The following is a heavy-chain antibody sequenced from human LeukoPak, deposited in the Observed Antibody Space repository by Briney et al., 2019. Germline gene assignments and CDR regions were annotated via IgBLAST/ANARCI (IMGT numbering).Heavy chain of an antibody. CDR2: IKSKTDGGTT. J-gene: IGHJ4*02. D-gene: IGHD1-26*01. Sequence: GGSLRLSCAAYKFKVGDAWMSWVRQAPGKGLEWVGRIKSKTDGGTTDYAAPVKGRFTISRDDSKNTLYLQMNSLKTEDTAVYYCTTERELLFFDYWGQGTLVTVSS. CDR1: KFKVGDAW. V-gene: IGHV3-15*01. CDR3: TTERELLFFDY.